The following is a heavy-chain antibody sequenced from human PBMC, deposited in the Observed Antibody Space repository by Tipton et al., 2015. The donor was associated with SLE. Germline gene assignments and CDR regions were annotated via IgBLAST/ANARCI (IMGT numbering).Heavy chain of an antibody. Sequence: SLRLSCAASGFTFSSYSMNWVRQAPGKGLEWVSYISSSSSYTNYADSVKGRFTISRDNAKNSLYLQMNSLRAEDTAVYYCASSGYYYDSSGLVGWGQGTLVTVSS. D-gene: IGHD3-22*01. J-gene: IGHJ4*02. CDR1: GFTFSSYS. V-gene: IGHV3-21*05. CDR2: ISSSSSYT. CDR3: ASSGYYYDSSGLVG.